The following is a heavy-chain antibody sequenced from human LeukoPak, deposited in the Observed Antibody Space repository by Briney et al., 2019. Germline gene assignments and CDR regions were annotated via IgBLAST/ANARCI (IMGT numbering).Heavy chain of an antibody. D-gene: IGHD1-26*01. Sequence: PGGSLRLSCAASGFTFSGSAMSWVRQAPGKGLEWVSGISESGGSTPYADSVKGRFTISRDNSKNTLYLHMNSLRAEDTAVYYCAKDPIVGGTNYFDYWGQGTLVTVSS. V-gene: IGHV3-23*01. CDR2: ISESGGST. CDR3: AKDPIVGGTNYFDY. J-gene: IGHJ4*02. CDR1: GFTFSGSA.